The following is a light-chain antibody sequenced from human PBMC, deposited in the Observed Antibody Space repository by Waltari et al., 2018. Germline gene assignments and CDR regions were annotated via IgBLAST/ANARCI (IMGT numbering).Light chain of an antibody. V-gene: IGKV1-8*01. CDR3: QQYYSYPWT. J-gene: IGKJ1*01. CDR1: QGISSY. Sequence: AIRMTQSPSSPSASTGDRVTITCRASQGISSYLAWYQQKPGKAPKLLIYAASTLQSGVPSRFSGSGSGTDFTLTISCLQSEDFATYYCQQYYSYPWTFGQGTKVEIK. CDR2: AAS.